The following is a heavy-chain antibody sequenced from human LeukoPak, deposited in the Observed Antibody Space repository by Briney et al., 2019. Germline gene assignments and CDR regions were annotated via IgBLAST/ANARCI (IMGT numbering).Heavy chain of an antibody. V-gene: IGHV4-59*08. CDR2: ISYGGRT. Sequence: SPETLSLTCTVSGGSISSYFWSWIRQPPGKGLEWIGYISYGGRTNYNPSLKSRVTISGDTSKNQISLRLSSVTAADTAVYYCARQAFSSGWYSNYWGQGTLVTVSS. D-gene: IGHD6-19*01. J-gene: IGHJ4*02. CDR1: GGSISSYF. CDR3: ARQAFSSGWYSNY.